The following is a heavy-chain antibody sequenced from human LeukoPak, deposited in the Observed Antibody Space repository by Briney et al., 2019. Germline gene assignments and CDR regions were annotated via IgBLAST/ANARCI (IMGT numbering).Heavy chain of an antibody. CDR1: GFTFSNHA. Sequence: GGSLRLSCAASGFTFSNHAMTWVRQAPGKGLEWVSTITSGGGATFYADSVRGRFTISRDDSKNTLYLLMDSLRAEDTAIYYCAKDGDGRLGYYYYYMDVWGTGTTVTVS. D-gene: IGHD5-24*01. J-gene: IGHJ6*03. CDR3: AKDGDGRLGYYYYYMDV. CDR2: ITSGGGAT. V-gene: IGHV3-23*01.